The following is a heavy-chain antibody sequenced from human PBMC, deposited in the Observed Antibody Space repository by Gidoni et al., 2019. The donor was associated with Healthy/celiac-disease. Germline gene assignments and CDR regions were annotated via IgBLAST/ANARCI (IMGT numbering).Heavy chain of an antibody. Sequence: HLPLQATRPGLVKPPEPRSLTGTVTGVSISVSSYYGGWIRQPPGEGLSWIGSIYYSGSTSHNLSVKSRVPISVATSKTKFSLNLSFVTAADTAVYYCARHGGDYDYVWGSDRYTFFDYWGQGTLVTVSS. CDR3: ARHGGDYDYVWGSDRYTFFDY. CDR1: GVSISVSSYY. CDR2: IYYSGST. V-gene: IGHV4-39*01. D-gene: IGHD3-16*02. J-gene: IGHJ4*02.